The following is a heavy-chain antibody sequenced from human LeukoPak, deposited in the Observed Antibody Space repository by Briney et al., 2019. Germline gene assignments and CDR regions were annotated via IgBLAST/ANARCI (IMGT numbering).Heavy chain of an antibody. CDR1: GFTFDDYA. D-gene: IGHD6-13*01. J-gene: IGHJ3*02. Sequence: TGGSLRLSCAASGFTFDDYAMHWVRQAPGKGLEWVSGISWNSGSIGYADSVKGRFTISRDNAKNSLYLQMNSLRAEDMALYYCAKDIGQLPDAFDIWGQGTMVTVSS. CDR3: AKDIGQLPDAFDI. CDR2: ISWNSGSI. V-gene: IGHV3-9*03.